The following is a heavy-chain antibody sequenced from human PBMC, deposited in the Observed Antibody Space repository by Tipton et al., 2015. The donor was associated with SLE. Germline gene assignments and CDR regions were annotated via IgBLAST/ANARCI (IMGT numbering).Heavy chain of an antibody. J-gene: IGHJ4*02. Sequence: SLRLFCAASGFTFSSYAMHWVRQAPGKGLEWVAVISYDGSNEYYADSVQGRFTISRDNSKNTLYLQMNSLRAEDTAVYFCAGSRFLKWLCYIDYWGQGTQVTVSS. CDR3: AGSRFLKWLCYIDY. V-gene: IGHV3-30*03. CDR1: GFTFSSYA. D-gene: IGHD3-3*01. CDR2: ISYDGSNE.